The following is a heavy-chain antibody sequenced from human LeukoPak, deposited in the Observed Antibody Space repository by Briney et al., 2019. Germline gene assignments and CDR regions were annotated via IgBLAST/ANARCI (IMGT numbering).Heavy chain of an antibody. J-gene: IGHJ2*01. V-gene: IGHV3-23*03. CDR2: ILYSGSDT. Sequence: GGSLRLSCAASGFTFSSYAMNWVRQAPGKGLEWVSILYSGSDTYYSDSVKGRFTISRDDSKNILFLHMTSLKAEDTAIYYCARVGDHFHWFLDLWGRGTLVTVSS. CDR1: GFTFSSYA. CDR3: ARVGDHFHWFLDL. D-gene: IGHD2-21*01.